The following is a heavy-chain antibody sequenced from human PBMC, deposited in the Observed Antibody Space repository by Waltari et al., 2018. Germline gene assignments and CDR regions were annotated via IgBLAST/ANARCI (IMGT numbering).Heavy chain of an antibody. CDR2: IIPILGIA. Sequence: QVQLVQSGAEVKKPGSSVKVSCKASGGTFSSYAISWVRQAPGQGLEWMGGIIPILGIANYAQKFQGRVTITADKSTSTAYMELSSLRSEDTAVYYCARASRLSIAVAGTYFDYWGQGTLVTVSS. D-gene: IGHD6-19*01. J-gene: IGHJ4*02. V-gene: IGHV1-69*10. CDR3: ARASRLSIAVAGTYFDY. CDR1: GGTFSSYA.